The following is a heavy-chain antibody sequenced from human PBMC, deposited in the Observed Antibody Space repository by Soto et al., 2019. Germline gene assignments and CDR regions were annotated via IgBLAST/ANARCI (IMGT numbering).Heavy chain of an antibody. J-gene: IGHJ4*02. CDR2: INHGGST. CDR1: GGSFSGYY. CDR3: ASGQPPAANDYGLDY. D-gene: IGHD4-17*01. V-gene: IGHV4-34*01. Sequence: QVQLQQWGAGLLKPSETLSLTCAVYGGSFSGYYWSWIRQPPGKGLEWIGEINHGGSTNYNPSLNSRVTISVDTSKNQFSLKLSSVTAADTAVYYCASGQPPAANDYGLDYWGQGTLVTVSS.